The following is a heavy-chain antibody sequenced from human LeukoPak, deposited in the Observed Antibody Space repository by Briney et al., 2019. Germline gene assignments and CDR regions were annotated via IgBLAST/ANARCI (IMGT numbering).Heavy chain of an antibody. CDR2: IYYSGST. V-gene: IGHV4-39*01. CDR1: GASISTSAYY. J-gene: IGHJ4*02. CDR3: AKSGGYGLIDY. Sequence: PSETKSLTCSVSGASISTSAYYWSWIRQPPGKGLEWIGSIYYSGSTYYNASLKSRVTISIDTSKNQFSLRLSSVTAADTAVYYCAKSGGYGLIDYWGQGTLVTVSS. D-gene: IGHD1-26*01.